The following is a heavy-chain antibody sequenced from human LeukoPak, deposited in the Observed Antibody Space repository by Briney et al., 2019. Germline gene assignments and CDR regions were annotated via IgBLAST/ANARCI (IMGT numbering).Heavy chain of an antibody. Sequence: PSETLSLTCTVSGCSISSGDYYGSWIRQTPGKGLEWIGEIYHSGSTNYNPSLKSRVTISVDKSKNQFSLKLSSVTAADTAVYYCASEGIAAAGTHDYWGQGTLVTVSS. D-gene: IGHD6-13*01. J-gene: IGHJ4*02. CDR3: ASEGIAAAGTHDY. CDR2: IYHSGST. V-gene: IGHV4-39*07. CDR1: GCSISSGDYY.